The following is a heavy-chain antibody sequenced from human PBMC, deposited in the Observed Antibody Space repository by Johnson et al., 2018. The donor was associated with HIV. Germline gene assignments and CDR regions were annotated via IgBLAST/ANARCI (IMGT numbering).Heavy chain of an antibody. CDR3: ARDLPQYSSGPPSLSDI. Sequence: VQLVESGGGLVQPGGSLKLSCAASGFTFSGSAMHWVRQASGKGLAWVGRIRSKGNAYATASTASVTGRFTISRDNAKNSLYLQMTSLRAEDTAVYYCARDLPQYSSGPPSLSDIWGQGTMVTVSS. V-gene: IGHV3-73*02. D-gene: IGHD6-19*01. CDR2: IRSKGNAYAT. J-gene: IGHJ3*02. CDR1: GFTFSGSA.